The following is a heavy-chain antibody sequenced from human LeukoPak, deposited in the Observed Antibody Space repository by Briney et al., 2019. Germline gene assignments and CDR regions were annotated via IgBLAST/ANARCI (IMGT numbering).Heavy chain of an antibody. D-gene: IGHD1-7*01. Sequence: EPSETLSPTCTVSGGSVSSSSSYWAWIRQPPGRGLEWIGSVYYSGTTYYNTSLESRVTISEDTSRNRFSLMLSSVTAADTAVYYCVRQNSDYYYYYLDVWGEGTTVIVSS. CDR2: VYYSGTT. CDR3: VRQNSDYYYYYLDV. CDR1: GGSVSSSSSY. J-gene: IGHJ6*03. V-gene: IGHV4-39*01.